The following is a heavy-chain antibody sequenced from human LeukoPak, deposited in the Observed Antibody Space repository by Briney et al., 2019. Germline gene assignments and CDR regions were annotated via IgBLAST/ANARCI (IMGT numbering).Heavy chain of an antibody. V-gene: IGHV4-38-2*02. J-gene: IGHJ4*02. CDR3: ARHGGTIITLLEVFYFDN. D-gene: IGHD4-11*01. CDR1: GYSISSGYY. CDR2: IYHSGST. Sequence: SETLSLTCTVSGYSISSGYYWGWIRQPPGKGMEWIGSIYHSGSTYYNPSLKSRVTISVDTSKNQFSLKLSSVTAADTAVYYCARHGGTIITLLEVFYFDNWGQGTLVTVSS.